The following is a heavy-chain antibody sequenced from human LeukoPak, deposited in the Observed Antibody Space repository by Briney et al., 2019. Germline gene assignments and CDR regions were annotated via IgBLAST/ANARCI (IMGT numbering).Heavy chain of an antibody. CDR1: GFTFSSYS. CDR2: ISSSSSYI. CDR3: ARVRDDLLPIIDY. D-gene: IGHD3-22*01. Sequence: GGSLRLSCAASGFTFSSYSMNWVRQAPGKGLEWVSSISSSSSYIYYADSVKGRFTISRDNAKNSLYLQMNSLRAEDTAVYYCARVRDDLLPIIDYWGQGTLVTVSS. V-gene: IGHV3-21*01. J-gene: IGHJ4*02.